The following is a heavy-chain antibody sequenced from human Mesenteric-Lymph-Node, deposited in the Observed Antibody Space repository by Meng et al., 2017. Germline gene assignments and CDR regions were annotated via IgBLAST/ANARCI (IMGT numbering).Heavy chain of an antibody. CDR1: GGSISNSDYY. CDR3: ARVGYCSSGSCSFRYFDY. V-gene: IGHV4-30-4*01. Sequence: QVQLQGAGPGLVKPSQTLSLTCIVSGGSISNSDYYWSWIRQPPGKGLEWIGYIYYSGSTYYNPSLKSRVTISVDTSKNQFSLKLSSVTAADTAVHYCARVGYCSSGSCSFRYFDYWGQGILVPSPQ. J-gene: IGHJ4*02. D-gene: IGHD2-15*01. CDR2: IYYSGST.